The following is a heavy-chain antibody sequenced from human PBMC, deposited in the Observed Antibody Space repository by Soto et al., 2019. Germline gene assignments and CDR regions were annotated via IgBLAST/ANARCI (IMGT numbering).Heavy chain of an antibody. D-gene: IGHD3-16*01. V-gene: IGHV3-23*01. J-gene: IGHJ4*02. CDR1: GFSFGSYA. Sequence: DVQLWESGGGLVQPGGSLRLSCVASGFSFGSYALTWVRQAPGKGLEWVSTISGSDGKTFYADAVKGRFSISRDISQSTLYLQITSLRADDTAIYYCARGSYLDYWGQGTRVTVSP. CDR2: ISGSDGKT. CDR3: ARGSYLDY.